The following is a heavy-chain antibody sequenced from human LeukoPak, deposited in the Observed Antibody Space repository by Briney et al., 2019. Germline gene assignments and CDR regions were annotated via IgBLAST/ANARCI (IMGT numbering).Heavy chain of an antibody. CDR1: GGSISRQY. D-gene: IGHD6-19*01. Sequence: AETLSLTCTLAGGSISRQYGSWIRQPPGEGLEWIGYIYYSGSTNYNPSLKSRVTISVDTSKNQFSLKLSSVTAADTAVYYCASGPWQWPAAYWGTGTMVTVSS. CDR3: ASGPWQWPAAY. CDR2: IYYSGST. V-gene: IGHV4-59*11. J-gene: IGHJ4*02.